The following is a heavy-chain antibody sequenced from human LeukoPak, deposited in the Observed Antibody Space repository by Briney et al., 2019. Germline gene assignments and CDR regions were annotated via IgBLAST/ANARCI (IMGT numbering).Heavy chain of an antibody. CDR2: IIPMLGTT. CDR1: GGTFSSYG. Sequence: SLKVSCKASGGTFSSYGISWVRQAPGQGPEWMGRIIPMLGTTNYAQRFQGRVTINADKSTSTAYMELSSLRSEDTAVYYCARGAYYYDSSGFLYGMDVWGQGTTVTVSS. D-gene: IGHD3-22*01. CDR3: ARGAYYYDSSGFLYGMDV. V-gene: IGHV1-69*04. J-gene: IGHJ6*02.